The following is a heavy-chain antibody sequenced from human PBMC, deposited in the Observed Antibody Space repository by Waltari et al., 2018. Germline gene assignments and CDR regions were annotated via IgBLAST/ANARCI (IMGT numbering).Heavy chain of an antibody. CDR1: GGSFSGYY. J-gene: IGHJ3*02. CDR3: ARGSSPPEGQSGTFDI. D-gene: IGHD1-26*01. Sequence: QVQLQQWGAGPSKPSETLSLTCAVYGGSFSGYYWSWIRQSPGKGLEWIGEINHSGGTSYNPSLKSRVTISVHTSKNQFSLKLSSVTAADTAVYYCARGSSPPEGQSGTFDIWGQGTMVTVSS. V-gene: IGHV4-34*01. CDR2: INHSGGT.